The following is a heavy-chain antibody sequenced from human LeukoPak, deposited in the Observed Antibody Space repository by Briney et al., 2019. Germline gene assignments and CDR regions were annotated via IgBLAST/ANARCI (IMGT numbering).Heavy chain of an antibody. D-gene: IGHD6-19*01. Sequence: SETLSLTCTVSGGSISSYYWSWIRQPPGKGLEWIGSVYHSGITYYNPSLQSRVSTSLDTSKNQFSLKLSSVTAADTAVYYCARDNGQWLVKYYFDYWGQGMLVTVSS. J-gene: IGHJ4*02. CDR2: VYHSGIT. V-gene: IGHV4-38-2*02. CDR1: GGSISSYY. CDR3: ARDNGQWLVKYYFDY.